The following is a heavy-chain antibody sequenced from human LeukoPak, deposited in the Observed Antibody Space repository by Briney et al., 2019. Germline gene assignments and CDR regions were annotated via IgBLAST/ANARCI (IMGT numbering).Heavy chain of an antibody. CDR3: AKDLWFGEPQLFDY. J-gene: IGHJ4*02. CDR1: GFTVSSNY. Sequence: GGSLRLSCVASGFTVSSNYMSWVRQAPGKGLEWVSVIYSGGSTYYADSVKGRFTISRDNSKNTLYLQMNSLRAEDTAVYYCAKDLWFGEPQLFDYWGQGTLVTVSS. D-gene: IGHD3-10*01. V-gene: IGHV3-53*01. CDR2: IYSGGST.